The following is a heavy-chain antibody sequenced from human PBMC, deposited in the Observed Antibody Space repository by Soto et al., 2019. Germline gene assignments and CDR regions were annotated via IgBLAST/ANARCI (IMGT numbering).Heavy chain of an antibody. CDR2: IFYSGGT. D-gene: IGHD3-3*01. V-gene: IGHV4-39*01. Sequence: SETLSLTCTVAGGSSSRSTDYCGWIRQPPGKGLEWIGNIFYSGGTYYNPSLMSRVTISVDTSKNQFSLKLTSVTATDSAVYYCARRGGITIFGVVVMGAFDIWGQGTMVTVSS. CDR1: GGSSSRSTDY. J-gene: IGHJ3*02. CDR3: ARRGGITIFGVVVMGAFDI.